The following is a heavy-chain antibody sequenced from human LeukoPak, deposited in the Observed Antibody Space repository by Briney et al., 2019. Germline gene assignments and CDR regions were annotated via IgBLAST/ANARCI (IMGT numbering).Heavy chain of an antibody. CDR3: ARDYYTADY. V-gene: IGHV4-34*01. CDR2: INHSGST. D-gene: IGHD3-3*01. J-gene: IGHJ4*02. CDR1: GGSFSGYY. Sequence: PSETLSLTCAVYGGSFSGYYWSWIRQPPGKGLEWIGEINHSGSTNYNPSLKSRVTISVDTSKHQFSLKLSSVTAADTAIYYCARDYYTADYWGQGTLVTVSS.